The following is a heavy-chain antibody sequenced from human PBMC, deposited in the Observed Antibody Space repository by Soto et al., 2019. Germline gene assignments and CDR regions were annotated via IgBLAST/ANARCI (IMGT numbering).Heavy chain of an antibody. CDR1: GFTFSSYA. CDR2: ISYDGSNK. Sequence: GGSLRLSCAASGFTFSSYAMHWVRQAPGKGLEWVAVISYDGSNKYYADSVKGRFTISRDNSKNTLYLQMNSLRAEDTAVYYCAKTRAAAMLADYYGMDVWGQGTTVTVSS. CDR3: AKTRAAAMLADYYGMDV. V-gene: IGHV3-30-3*01. J-gene: IGHJ6*02. D-gene: IGHD2-2*01.